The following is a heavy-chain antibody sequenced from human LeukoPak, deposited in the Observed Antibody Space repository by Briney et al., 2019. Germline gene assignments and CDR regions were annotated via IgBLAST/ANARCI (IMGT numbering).Heavy chain of an antibody. CDR3: ARETVSGVVADAFDI. CDR2: ISSSSYI. CDR1: GFTFSSYD. D-gene: IGHD3-22*01. V-gene: IGHV3-21*01. Sequence: GGSLRLSCAASGFTFSSYDMHWVRQAPGKGLEWVSSISSSSYIYYGDSVKGRFTISRDNAKNSLYLQMNSLRAEDTAVYYCARETVSGVVADAFDIWGQGAMVTVSS. J-gene: IGHJ3*02.